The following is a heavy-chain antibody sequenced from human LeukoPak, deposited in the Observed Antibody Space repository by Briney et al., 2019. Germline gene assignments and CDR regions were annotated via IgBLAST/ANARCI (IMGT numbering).Heavy chain of an antibody. V-gene: IGHV3-64D*06. D-gene: IGHD3/OR15-3a*01. CDR3: VKGTGTKYYYYGMDV. CDR1: GFAFSNYA. J-gene: IGHJ6*02. Sequence: GGSLRLSCSASGFAFSNYATHWVRQAPGKGLEYVAGTNSNGGSTYYADSVKGRFTMSGDNSKNTLYLQMSSLRAEDTAVYYCVKGTGTKYYYYGMDVWGQGTTVTVSS. CDR2: TNSNGGST.